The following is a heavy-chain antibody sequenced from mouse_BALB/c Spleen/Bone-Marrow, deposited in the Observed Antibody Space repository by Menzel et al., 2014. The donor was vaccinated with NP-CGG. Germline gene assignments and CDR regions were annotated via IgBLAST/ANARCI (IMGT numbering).Heavy chain of an antibody. CDR2: IHPSDSET. Sequence: VKLMESGAELVRPGASVKLSCKASGYSFTNYWMNWVKQRPGQGLEWIGMIHPSDSETRLNQKFKDKATLTVDKSSSTAYMQLSSPTSEDSAVYYCARFGNYEGFAYWGQGTLVTVSA. CDR1: GYSFTNYW. CDR3: ARFGNYEGFAY. J-gene: IGHJ3*01. D-gene: IGHD2-1*01. V-gene: IGHV1-74*01.